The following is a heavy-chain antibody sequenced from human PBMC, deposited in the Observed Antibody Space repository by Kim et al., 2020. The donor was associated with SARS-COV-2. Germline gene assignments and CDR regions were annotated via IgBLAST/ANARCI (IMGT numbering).Heavy chain of an antibody. CDR3: ARAEHSYGLYYYYYGMDV. Sequence: GGSLRLSCAASGFTFSSYWMSWVRQAPGKGLEWVANIKQDGSEKYYVDSVKGRFTISRDNAKNSLYLQMNSLRAEDTAVYYCARAEHSYGLYYYYYGMDVWGQGTTVTVSS. V-gene: IGHV3-7*01. J-gene: IGHJ6*02. CDR2: IKQDGSEK. CDR1: GFTFSSYW. D-gene: IGHD5-18*01.